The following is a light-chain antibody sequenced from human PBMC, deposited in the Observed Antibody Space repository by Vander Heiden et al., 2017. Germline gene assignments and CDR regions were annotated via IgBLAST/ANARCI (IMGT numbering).Light chain of an antibody. Sequence: QAVVTQEPSLTVSPGGTVTLTCGSSTGAVTSGNDPFWFQQKTGPAPSILIYDTSNKHSWTPARFSGSLRGGKAALTPSGAQPEDEAEYYCLLSYSGARPVVFGGGTKLTVL. J-gene: IGLJ2*01. CDR1: TGAVTSGND. CDR3: LLSYSGARPVV. CDR2: DTS. V-gene: IGLV7-46*01.